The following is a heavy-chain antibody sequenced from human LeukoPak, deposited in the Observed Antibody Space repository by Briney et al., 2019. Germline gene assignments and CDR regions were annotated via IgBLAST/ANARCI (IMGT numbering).Heavy chain of an antibody. J-gene: IGHJ4*02. CDR1: GFTLFSYA. V-gene: IGHV3-23*01. D-gene: IGHD3-22*01. CDR3: AKHKRVVVVTVIDY. Sequence: GGSLRRSCAASGFTLFSYAMSWVRQAPGKGLGWVSAISGSGGITYYADSVKGRFTISRDNSKNTLYLQMNSLRAEDTAVYYCAKHKRVVVVTVIDYWGQGTLVTVSS. CDR2: ISGSGGIT.